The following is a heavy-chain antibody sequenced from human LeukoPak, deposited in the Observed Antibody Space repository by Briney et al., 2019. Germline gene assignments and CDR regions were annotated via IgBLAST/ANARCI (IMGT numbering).Heavy chain of an antibody. CDR3: ARANSSAWHNFDF. J-gene: IGHJ4*02. V-gene: IGHV3-21*01. CDR1: GFTFSSYS. Sequence: PGGSLRLSCAASGFTFSSYSMNWVRQAPGKGLEWVSSISSGSIYLYYADSVKGRFTISRDNSRDTLYLEMNSLRTEDRAVYYCARANSSAWHNFDFWGQGTLVTVSS. CDR2: ISSGSIYL. D-gene: IGHD6-19*01.